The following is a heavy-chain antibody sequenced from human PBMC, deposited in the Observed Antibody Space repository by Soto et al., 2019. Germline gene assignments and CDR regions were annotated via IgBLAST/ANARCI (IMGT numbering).Heavy chain of an antibody. CDR2: ISAYTGNT. D-gene: IGHD1-20*01. CDR3: AGGGITGMGWFDP. V-gene: IGHV1-18*01. CDR1: GYTFNNFG. J-gene: IGHJ5*02. Sequence: QVQLVQSGAEVKKPGASVKVSCKASGYTFNNFGINWVRQAPGQGLEWMGWISAYTGNTNYAQKLQGRVTMTTDTFPNTVYMELRSLRSDGTAVYSWAGGGITGMGWFDPWGQGTLVTVSS.